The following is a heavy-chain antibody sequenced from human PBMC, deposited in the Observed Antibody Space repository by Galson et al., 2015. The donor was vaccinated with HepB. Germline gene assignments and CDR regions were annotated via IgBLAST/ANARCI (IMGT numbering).Heavy chain of an antibody. CDR2: ITHNTGYT. CDR3: ARGKWGYPFYYAMDV. D-gene: IGHD5-12*01. J-gene: IGHJ6*02. CDR1: GFTFSDFY. Sequence: SLRLSCAASGFTFSDFYMTWIRQAPGRGLERISYITHNTGYTEYADSVKGRFTISRDNVNNSVFLQMNSLKGEDTAVYYCARGKWGYPFYYAMDVWGQGSTVTVSS. V-gene: IGHV3-11*05.